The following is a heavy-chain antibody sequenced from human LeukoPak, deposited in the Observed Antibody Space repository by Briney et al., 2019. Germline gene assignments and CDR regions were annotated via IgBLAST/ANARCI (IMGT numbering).Heavy chain of an antibody. D-gene: IGHD6-19*01. Sequence: ASVKVSCKASGYTFTSYYMHWVRQAPGQGLEWMGIINPSGGSTSYAQKFQGRVTMTRNTSISTAYMELSSLRSEDTAVYYCARGRSKQWLARSYMDVWGKGTTVTISS. V-gene: IGHV1-46*01. CDR3: ARGRSKQWLARSYMDV. CDR1: GYTFTSYY. J-gene: IGHJ6*03. CDR2: INPSGGST.